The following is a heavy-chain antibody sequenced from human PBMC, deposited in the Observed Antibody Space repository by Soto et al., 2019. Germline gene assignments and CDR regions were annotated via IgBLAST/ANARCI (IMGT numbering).Heavy chain of an antibody. D-gene: IGHD2-15*01. CDR2: INAGNGNT. Sequence: ASVKVSCKASGYTFIGYAIHWVRQAPGQRLEWMGWINAGNGNTKYSQKFQGRVTITRDTSASTAYMELTSLRSEDTAVYYCARELQGLYYFDYWGQGTLVTVSS. V-gene: IGHV1-3*01. CDR1: GYTFIGYA. CDR3: ARELQGLYYFDY. J-gene: IGHJ4*02.